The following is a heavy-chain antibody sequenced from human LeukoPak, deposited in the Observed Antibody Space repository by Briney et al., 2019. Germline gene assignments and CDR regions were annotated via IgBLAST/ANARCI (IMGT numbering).Heavy chain of an antibody. J-gene: IGHJ3*02. D-gene: IGHD6-19*01. Sequence: GGSLRLSCAASGFTFSSYAMSWVRQAPGKGLEWVSAISGSGGSTYYADSVKGRFTISRDNSKNTLYLQMNSLRAEDTAVYYCAKDRDSSGWYGDAFDIWGQGTMVTVSS. V-gene: IGHV3-23*01. CDR1: GFTFSSYA. CDR2: ISGSGGST. CDR3: AKDRDSSGWYGDAFDI.